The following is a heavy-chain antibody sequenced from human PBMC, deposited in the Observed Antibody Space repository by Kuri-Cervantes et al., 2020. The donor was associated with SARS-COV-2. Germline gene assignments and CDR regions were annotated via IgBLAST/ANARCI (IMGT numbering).Heavy chain of an antibody. CDR2: FDPEDGET. V-gene: IGHV1-24*01. Sequence: GGSLRLSCKVSGYTLTELSMHWVRQAPGKGLEWVGGFDPEDGETIYAQKFQGRVTMTEDTSTDTAYMELSSLRSEDTAVYYCATAYRGYHYWYFDLWGRGTLVTVSS. CDR3: ATAYRGYHYWYFDL. CDR1: GYTLTELS. D-gene: IGHD3-22*01. J-gene: IGHJ2*01.